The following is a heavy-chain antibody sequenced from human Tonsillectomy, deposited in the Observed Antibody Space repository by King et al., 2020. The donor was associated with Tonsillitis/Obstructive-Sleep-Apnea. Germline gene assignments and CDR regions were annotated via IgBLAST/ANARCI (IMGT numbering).Heavy chain of an antibody. CDR1: GGSISSGGYY. CDR2: IDYSGST. D-gene: IGHD2-2*01. Sequence: HVQLQESGPGLVKPSQTLSLTCTVSGGSISSGGYYWSWIRQHPGNGLEWIGDIDYSGSTYYNPSLKRRVTISVCTTKNQFSLKLSSVTAADTAVYYCARGYCSSTSCSPFDYWGQGTLVTVSS. J-gene: IGHJ4*02. CDR3: ARGYCSSTSCSPFDY. V-gene: IGHV4-31*03.